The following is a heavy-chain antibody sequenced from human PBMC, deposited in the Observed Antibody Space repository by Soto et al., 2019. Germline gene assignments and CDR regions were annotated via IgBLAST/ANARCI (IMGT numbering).Heavy chain of an antibody. V-gene: IGHV3-74*01. CDR1: GFTLNSFF. CDR3: VRDQDSRGYSVFNL. D-gene: IGHD3-22*01. Sequence: PGGSLRLSCAASGFTLNSFFMHWVRHAPGKGLMWVSRISNDGSSTTYADSVKGRFTISRDNARNTLYLQMNSLRADDTAVYFCVRDQDSRGYSVFNLWGQGAKVTVSS. CDR2: ISNDGSST. J-gene: IGHJ5*02.